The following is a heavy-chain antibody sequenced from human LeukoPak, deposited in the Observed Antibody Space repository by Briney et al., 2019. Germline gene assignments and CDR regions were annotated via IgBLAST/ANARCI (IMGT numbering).Heavy chain of an antibody. CDR2: IRLRRGGT. D-gene: IGHD4-23*01. J-gene: IGHJ4*02. V-gene: IGHV1-2*06. CDR1: GHTFTDYY. CDR3: RLVTMGDY. Sequence: ASVKVSCKTYGHTFTDYYMHWVRQAPGQGLEWMGRIRLRRGGTNYAQKFQGRVTVTRDTSIGTVYMELTRLRSDDTAVYYCRLVTMGDYWGQGTLVTVSS.